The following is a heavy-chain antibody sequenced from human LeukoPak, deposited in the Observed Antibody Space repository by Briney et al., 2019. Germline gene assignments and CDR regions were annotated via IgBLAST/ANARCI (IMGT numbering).Heavy chain of an antibody. D-gene: IGHD6-13*01. CDR2: IYYSGST. CDR3: ARVGQLVPSYYFDY. V-gene: IGHV4-59*01. Sequence: SETLSLTCTVSGGSISSYYWSWIRQPPGKGLEWIGYIYYSGSTNYNPSLKSRVTISVDTSKNQFSLKLSSVTAADTAVYYCARVGQLVPSYYFDYWGQGTLVTVSS. J-gene: IGHJ4*02. CDR1: GGSISSYY.